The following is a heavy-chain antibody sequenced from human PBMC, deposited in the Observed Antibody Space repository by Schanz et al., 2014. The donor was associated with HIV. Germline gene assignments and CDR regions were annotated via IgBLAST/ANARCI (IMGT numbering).Heavy chain of an antibody. CDR3: AKDGARTSHWGF. CDR2: ISYDGINK. Sequence: QMQLVESGGGVVRPGRSLKLSCAASGFSFDNYGMHWVRQAPGKGLEWVAVISYDGINKYYADSVKGRFTISRDNSKNTLYLQINSLRIDDTAVYYCAKDGARTSHWGFWGQGTLVTVSS. CDR1: GFSFDNYG. J-gene: IGHJ4*02. D-gene: IGHD2-2*01. V-gene: IGHV3-30*18.